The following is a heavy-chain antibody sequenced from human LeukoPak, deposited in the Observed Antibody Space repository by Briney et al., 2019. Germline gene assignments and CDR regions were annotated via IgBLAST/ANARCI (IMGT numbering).Heavy chain of an antibody. J-gene: IGHJ4*02. CDR1: GFSLDDYG. D-gene: IGHD3-22*01. CDR3: ARGQYYYDSSGYYTLGY. Sequence: GGSLRLSCAASGFSLDDYGMSWVRQAPGKGLEWVSGINWNGGSTGYADSVRGRFTISRDNAKNSLYLQMNSLRAEDTALYYCARGQYYYDSSGYYTLGYWGQGTLVTVPS. V-gene: IGHV3-20*04. CDR2: INWNGGST.